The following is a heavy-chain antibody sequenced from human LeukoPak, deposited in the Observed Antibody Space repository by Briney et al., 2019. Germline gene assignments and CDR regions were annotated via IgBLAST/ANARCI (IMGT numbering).Heavy chain of an antibody. CDR1: GFTFSSYW. D-gene: IGHD2-2*01. CDR2: IGSDGSTT. Sequence: PGRSLRLSCAASGFTFSSYWMHWVRQAPGKGLVWVSRIGSDGSTTSYADSVKGRFTISRDNAKNTLYLQMNSLRAEDTAVYYCVRSPAALNWFDPWGQGTLVTVSS. J-gene: IGHJ5*02. CDR3: VRSPAALNWFDP. V-gene: IGHV3-74*01.